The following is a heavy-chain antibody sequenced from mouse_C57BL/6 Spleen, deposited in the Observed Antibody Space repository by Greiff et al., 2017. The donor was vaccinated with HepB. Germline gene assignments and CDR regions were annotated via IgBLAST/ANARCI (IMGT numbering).Heavy chain of an antibody. CDR1: GFSLTSYG. V-gene: IGHV2-2*01. CDR2: IWGGGST. CDR3: ARRGTTVVATSYYAMDY. J-gene: IGHJ4*01. Sequence: QVQLQQSGPGLVQPSQSLSITCTVSGFSLTSYGVHWVRQSPGKGLEWLGVIWGGGSTDYNAAFISRLSISKDNSKSQVFFKMNSLQADDTAIYYCARRGTTVVATSYYAMDYWGQGTSVTVSS. D-gene: IGHD1-1*01.